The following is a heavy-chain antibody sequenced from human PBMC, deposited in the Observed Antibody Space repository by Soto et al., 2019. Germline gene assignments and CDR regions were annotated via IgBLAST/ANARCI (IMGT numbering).Heavy chain of an antibody. Sequence: GGSLRLSCAASGFTFSSYWMSWVRQAPGKGLEWVANIKQDGSEKYYVDSVKGRFTISRDNAKNSLYLQMNSLRAEDTAVYYCASDSSYYGSGSQGGFWGQGTLVTVSS. J-gene: IGHJ4*02. CDR1: GFTFSSYW. CDR2: IKQDGSEK. V-gene: IGHV3-7*01. D-gene: IGHD3-10*01. CDR3: ASDSSYYGSGSQGGF.